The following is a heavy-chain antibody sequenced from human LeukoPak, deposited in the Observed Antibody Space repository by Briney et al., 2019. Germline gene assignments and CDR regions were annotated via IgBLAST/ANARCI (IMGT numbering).Heavy chain of an antibody. V-gene: IGHV1-8*03. D-gene: IGHD2-2*01. CDR3: TRGLPRDGLVVIAAANEY. CDR2: MNPKTGNT. CDR1: GYTFSSYD. J-gene: IGHJ4*02. Sequence: ASVKVSCKASGYTFSSYDINWVRQAAGQGLEWMGWMNPKTGNTGFSQKFQGRVTITRDTSISTAYMELSRLTSEDTGVYYCTRGLPRDGLVVIAAANEYWGQGSLVTVSS.